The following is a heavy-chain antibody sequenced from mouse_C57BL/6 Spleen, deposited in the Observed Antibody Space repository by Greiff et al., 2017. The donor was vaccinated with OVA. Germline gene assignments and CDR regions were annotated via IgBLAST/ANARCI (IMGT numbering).Heavy chain of an antibody. J-gene: IGHJ4*01. CDR3: ASPDYYGSSYKYAMDY. Sequence: EVQLVESGGGLVKPGGSLKLSCAASGFTFSDYGMHWVRQAPEKGLEWVAYISSGSSTIYYADTVKGRFTISRDNAKNTLFLQMTSLRSEDTAMYYCASPDYYGSSYKYAMDYWGQGTSVTVAS. V-gene: IGHV5-17*01. D-gene: IGHD1-1*01. CDR2: ISSGSSTI. CDR1: GFTFSDYG.